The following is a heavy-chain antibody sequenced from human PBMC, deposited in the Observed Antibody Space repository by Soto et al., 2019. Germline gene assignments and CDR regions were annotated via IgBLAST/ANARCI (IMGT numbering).Heavy chain of an antibody. D-gene: IGHD4-4*01. Sequence: SGGSLRLSCAASGFTFSSYSMNWVRQAPGKGLEWVSYISSSSSTIYYADSVKGRFTISRDNAKNSLYLQMNSLRAEDTAVYYCARSYSNYDWYFDLWGRGTLVTVSS. CDR2: ISSSSSTI. CDR1: GFTFSSYS. J-gene: IGHJ2*01. V-gene: IGHV3-48*01. CDR3: ARSYSNYDWYFDL.